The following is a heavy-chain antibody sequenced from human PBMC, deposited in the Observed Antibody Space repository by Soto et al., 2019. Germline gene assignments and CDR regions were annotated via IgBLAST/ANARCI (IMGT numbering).Heavy chain of an antibody. V-gene: IGHV3-23*03. J-gene: IGHJ4*02. CDR1: GFTFSDYT. CDR2: ILSDYNT. D-gene: IGHD2-15*01. CDR3: TRRTSGYFGY. Sequence: EVQLLESGGGLVQPGGSLTLSFAASGFTFSDYTMSWVRQAPGKVLESISVILSDYNTYYAGSVRGRFTISRDNSKNTLYLEMNSLRAEDTAVYYCTRRTSGYFGYWGQGALVTVSS.